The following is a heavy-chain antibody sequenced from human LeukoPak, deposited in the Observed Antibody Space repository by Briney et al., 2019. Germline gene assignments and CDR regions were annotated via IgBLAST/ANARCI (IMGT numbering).Heavy chain of an antibody. CDR1: GFTFSNSA. CDR3: ARDPLRYLRVGHYDY. V-gene: IGHV3-21*01. J-gene: IGHJ4*02. CDR2: IDYDSSHI. D-gene: IGHD3-9*01. Sequence: GGSLRLSCAASGFTFSNSAMTWVRQVPGKGLEWVSSIDYDSSHIYYAASVRGRFTISRDNARNSVYLQMNSLRVEDMAVYYCARDPLRYLRVGHYDYWGQGTLVAVSS.